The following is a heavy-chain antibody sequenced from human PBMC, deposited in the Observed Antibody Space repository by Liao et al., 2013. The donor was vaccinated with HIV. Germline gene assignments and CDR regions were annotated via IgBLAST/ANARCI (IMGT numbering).Heavy chain of an antibody. CDR3: TRERVVPYDYDRSGYFDY. CDR2: IDTSGST. D-gene: IGHD3-22*01. V-gene: IGHV4-61*02. CDR1: GGSINSGTYY. J-gene: IGHJ4*02. Sequence: QVQLQESGPGLVKPSETLSLTCNVSGGSINSGTYYWSWIRQPAGKGLEWIGRIDTSGSTNSNPSLKSRVTISVDTSKNQFSLKLSSVTAADTAVYYCTRERVVPYDYDRSGYFDYWGQGTLVTVSS.